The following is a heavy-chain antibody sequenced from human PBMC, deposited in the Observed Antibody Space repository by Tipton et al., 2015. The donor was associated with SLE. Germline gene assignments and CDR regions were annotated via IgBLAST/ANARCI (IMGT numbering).Heavy chain of an antibody. J-gene: IGHJ3*01. V-gene: IGHV4-61*02. CDR1: GGSISSGSYY. Sequence: TLSLTCTVSGGSISSGSYYWSWIRQPAGKGLEWIGRIYTSGSTNYNPSLKSRVTISVDTSKNQFSLKLSSVTAADTAVYYCAGLCSSTSCYQGWGQGTMVTVSS. D-gene: IGHD2-2*01. CDR3: AGLCSSTSCYQG. CDR2: IYTSGST.